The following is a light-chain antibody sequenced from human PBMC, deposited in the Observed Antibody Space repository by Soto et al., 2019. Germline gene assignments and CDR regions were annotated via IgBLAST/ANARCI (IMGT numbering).Light chain of an antibody. Sequence: IELTNSPGRLCLSPGERATLACRARQSFXNYYLAWYPQNPGQAPRLRXDDTVSRATGIPDRFSGSGSATAFTLTSSRRDPKYAAVYYCQQYRKATSTFGGGTKVDIK. CDR2: DTV. J-gene: IGKJ4*01. V-gene: IGKV3-20*01. CDR3: QQYRKATST. CDR1: QSFXNYY.